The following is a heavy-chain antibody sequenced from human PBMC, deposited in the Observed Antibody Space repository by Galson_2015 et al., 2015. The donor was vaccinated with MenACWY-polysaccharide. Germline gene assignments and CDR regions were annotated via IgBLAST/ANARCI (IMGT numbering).Heavy chain of an antibody. CDR1: GFTFSNYI. CDR3: ARVGVCSGGSCYKMFDV. J-gene: IGHJ3*01. CDR2: ITGDGSDT. Sequence: SLRLSCAASGFTFSNYIMHWVRHAPGKGLVWVSRITGDGSDTRYAGSVKGRFTISRDNARNTLYLQMNSLRDEDTAVYYCARVGVCSGGSCYKMFDVWGQGTMVTVFS. D-gene: IGHD2-15*01. V-gene: IGHV3-74*01.